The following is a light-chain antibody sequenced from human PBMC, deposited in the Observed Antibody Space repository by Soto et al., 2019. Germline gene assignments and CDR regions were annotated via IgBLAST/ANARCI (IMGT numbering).Light chain of an antibody. Sequence: QHVLTQSPSASASLGASVKLTCTLNSGHTTYAIAWHQQQPEKGPRYLMNLNSDGSHSKGDGIPDRFSGSSSGAERYLTISSLQSEDEADYYCQTWGTGPLVFGGGTKLTVL. V-gene: IGLV4-69*01. CDR2: LNSDGSH. CDR3: QTWGTGPLV. CDR1: SGHTTYA. J-gene: IGLJ2*01.